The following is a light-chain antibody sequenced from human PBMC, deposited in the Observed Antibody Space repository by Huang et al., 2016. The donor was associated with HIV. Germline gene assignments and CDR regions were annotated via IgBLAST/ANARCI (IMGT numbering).Light chain of an antibody. J-gene: IGKJ2*01. Sequence: IQLTQSPSSLSASVGDRVTITCRASQDISTYLAWYQQKPGKAPTLLIHGASTLQTEVPLRFTGSGSGTDVTLTISSLQPEDFASYYCQQLNSYPRTFGQGTKVEI. V-gene: IGKV1-9*01. CDR1: QDISTY. CDR3: QQLNSYPRT. CDR2: GAS.